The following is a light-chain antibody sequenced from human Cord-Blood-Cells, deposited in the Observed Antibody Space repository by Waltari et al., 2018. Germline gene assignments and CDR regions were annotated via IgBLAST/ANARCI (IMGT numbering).Light chain of an antibody. CDR3: NSRDSSGNHLSV. Sequence: SSELTQDPAVSVALGQTVRLTRQGDSLRSYYASWHQQKPGQAPVLVIYGKNKQPSGIPDRFSGSSSGNTSSLTITGAQAEDEADYYCNSRDSSGNHLSVFGTGTKVTVL. CDR1: SLRSYY. CDR2: GKN. J-gene: IGLJ1*01. V-gene: IGLV3-19*01.